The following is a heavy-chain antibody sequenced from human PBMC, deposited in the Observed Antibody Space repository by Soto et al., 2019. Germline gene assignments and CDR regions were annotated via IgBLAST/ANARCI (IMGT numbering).Heavy chain of an antibody. CDR3: TRDLPYYDFWSGYNYDAFDL. D-gene: IGHD3-3*01. Sequence: EVQLVESGGGLVQPGGSLRLSCAASGFTFSAYWMHWVRHAPGKGLVWVSHINTDESDTNYADSVKGRFTISRDNTKNTLYLQMNSLRVEDTAVYYCTRDLPYYDFWSGYNYDAFDLWGQGTMVTVSS. CDR2: INTDESDT. CDR1: GFTFSAYW. J-gene: IGHJ3*01. V-gene: IGHV3-74*01.